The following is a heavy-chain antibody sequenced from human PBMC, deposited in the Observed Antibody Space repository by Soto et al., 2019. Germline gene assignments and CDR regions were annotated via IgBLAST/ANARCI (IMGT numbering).Heavy chain of an antibody. D-gene: IGHD3-22*01. J-gene: IGHJ6*02. CDR2: ISAYNGNT. Sequence: ASVKVSCKASGYTFTSYGISWVRQAPGQGLEWMGWISAYNGNTNYAQKLQGRVTMTTDTSTSTAYMELRSLRSDDTAVYYCARDPPYYYDSSGYYYPLGMDVWGQGTTVTVSS. CDR1: GYTFTSYG. V-gene: IGHV1-18*01. CDR3: ARDPPYYYDSSGYYYPLGMDV.